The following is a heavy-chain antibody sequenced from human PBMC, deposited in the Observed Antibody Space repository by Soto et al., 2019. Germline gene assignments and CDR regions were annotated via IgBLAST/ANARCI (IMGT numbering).Heavy chain of an antibody. V-gene: IGHV4-31*03. D-gene: IGHD3-22*01. J-gene: IGHJ5*02. Sequence: SETLCVSCIFCGGSLRSGDYYWSWLRQHTGKGLEWIGYITYSGSTYYNPSLKSRVTISIDTSNNQFSLKLNSVTAADTAVYYCAREDWDDKARFDPWGQGTMVTGSS. CDR1: GGSLRSGDYY. CDR3: AREDWDDKARFDP. CDR2: ITYSGST.